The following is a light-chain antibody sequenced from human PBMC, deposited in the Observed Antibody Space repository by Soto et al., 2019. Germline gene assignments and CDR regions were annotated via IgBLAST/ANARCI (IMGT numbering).Light chain of an antibody. CDR1: SSDVGGYND. CDR3: SSYGGTNSLKV. CDR2: EVS. Sequence: QSALTQPPSASGSPGQSVTISCTGTSSDVGGYNDVSWYQQHPGKAPKVMMYEVSKRPSGVPDRFSGSKSGNTASLTGSGLQAEDEADYYCSSYGGTNSLKVFGGGTKVTVL. V-gene: IGLV2-8*01. J-gene: IGLJ2*01.